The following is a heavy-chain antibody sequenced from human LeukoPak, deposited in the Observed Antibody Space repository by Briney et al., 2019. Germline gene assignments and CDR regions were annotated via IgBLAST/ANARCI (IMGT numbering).Heavy chain of an antibody. Sequence: PSETLSLTCTVSGGSISSGDYYWSWIRQPPGKGLEWIGYIYYSGSTYYNPSLKSRVTISVDTSKNQFSLKLSSVTAADTAVYYCARGFYDFWSGYPYYYGMDVWGQGTTVTVSS. CDR1: GGSISSGDYY. CDR3: ARGFYDFWSGYPYYYGMDV. CDR2: IYYSGST. V-gene: IGHV4-30-4*02. D-gene: IGHD3-3*01. J-gene: IGHJ6*02.